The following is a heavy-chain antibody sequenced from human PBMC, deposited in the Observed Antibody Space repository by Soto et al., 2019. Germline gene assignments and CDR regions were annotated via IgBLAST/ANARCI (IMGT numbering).Heavy chain of an antibody. CDR2: TYLRSKWYH. CDR1: GDSVSSNSAA. J-gene: IGHJ4*02. CDR3: ARDYKGFDF. Sequence: QVQLQPSGPGLVQPSQTLSLTCAISGDSVSSNSAAWNWIRQSPSGGLEWLGRTYLRSKWYHDYALSVKSRITIDPDTSKNQFSLQLTSVTPEDTAVYYCARDYKGFDFWGQGTLVTVSS. V-gene: IGHV6-1*01. D-gene: IGHD1-1*01.